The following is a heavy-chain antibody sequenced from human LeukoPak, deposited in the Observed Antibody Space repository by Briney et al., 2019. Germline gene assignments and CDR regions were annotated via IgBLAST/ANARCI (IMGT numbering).Heavy chain of an antibody. CDR2: MHYSGST. D-gene: IGHD3-22*01. CDR1: GGSISSGDYY. Sequence: PSQTLSLTCTVSGGSISSGDYYWSWIRQPPGKGLEWIAYMHYSGSTYYNPSLKSRVTMSADTSKNQLSLKLSSVTAADTAVYYCARPYYYDSRIDPWGQGILVTVSS. J-gene: IGHJ5*02. V-gene: IGHV4-30-4*01. CDR3: ARPYYYDSRIDP.